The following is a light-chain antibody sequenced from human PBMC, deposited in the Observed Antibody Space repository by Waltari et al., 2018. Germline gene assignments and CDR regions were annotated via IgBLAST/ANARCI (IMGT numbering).Light chain of an antibody. V-gene: IGKV3-11*01. CDR1: QSINGY. CDR3: QHRSNWPPLFA. CDR2: DTS. J-gene: IGKJ3*01. Sequence: EIVLTQSPATLSLSPGERATLSCRASQSINGYLAWYQQKPGQAPRLLIYDTSNRATGIPARFSGTGSCTDFTLSISSLEPEDFAVYFCQHRSNWPPLFAFGPGTKVDMK.